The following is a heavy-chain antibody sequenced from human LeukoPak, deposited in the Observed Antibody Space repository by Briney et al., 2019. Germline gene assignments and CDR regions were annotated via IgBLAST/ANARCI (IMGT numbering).Heavy chain of an antibody. CDR2: ISSSSSTI. CDR1: GFTFSSYS. V-gene: IGHV3-48*04. J-gene: IGHJ4*02. Sequence: GGSLRLSCAASGFTFSSYSMNWVRQAPGKGLEWVSYISSSSSTIYYADSVKGRFTISRDNAKNSLYLQMNSLRAEDTAVYYCARDESGSSLGYWGQGTLVTVSS. CDR3: ARDESGSSLGY. D-gene: IGHD1-26*01.